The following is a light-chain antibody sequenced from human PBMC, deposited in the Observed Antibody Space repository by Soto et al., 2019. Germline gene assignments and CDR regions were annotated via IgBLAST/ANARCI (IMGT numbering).Light chain of an antibody. CDR3: QQRKSYPIT. Sequence: DIQLTQSPSFLSASVGDRVTITCRASQDINTYLAWYQQKPGKAPKLLIFASSTLQNGVPSRFSGSGSGTEFTVTITSLQPEDFATYYCQQRKSYPITFGQGTRLEIK. CDR2: ASS. V-gene: IGKV1-9*01. J-gene: IGKJ5*01. CDR1: QDINTY.